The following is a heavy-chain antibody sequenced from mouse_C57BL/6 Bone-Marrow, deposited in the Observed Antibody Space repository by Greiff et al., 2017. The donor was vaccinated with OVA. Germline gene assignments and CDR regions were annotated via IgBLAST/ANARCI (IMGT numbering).Heavy chain of an antibody. CDR3: ARGPLWYFDV. D-gene: IGHD6-1*01. J-gene: IGHJ1*03. CDR1: GYTFTGYW. Sequence: VQLQQSGAELMKPGASVKLSCKATGYTFTGYWIEWVKQRPGHGLEWIGEILPGSGSTNYNAKFKGKATFTADTSSNTAYMQLSSLTTEDSAIYYCARGPLWYFDVWGTGTTVTVSS. CDR2: ILPGSGST. V-gene: IGHV1-9*01.